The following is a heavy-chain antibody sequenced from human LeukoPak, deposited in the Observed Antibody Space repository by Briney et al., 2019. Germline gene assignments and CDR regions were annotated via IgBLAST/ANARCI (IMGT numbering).Heavy chain of an antibody. CDR1: GGSISSYY. CDR2: IYTSGST. V-gene: IGHV4-4*07. J-gene: IGHJ6*02. Sequence: SETLSLTCTVSGGSISSYYWSWIRQPAGKGLEWIGRIYTSGSTNYNPSLKSRVTMSVDTSKNQFSLKLSSVPAADTAVYYCARGSEILTGYYRSYYYYYGMDVWGQGTTVTVSS. CDR3: ARGSEILTGYYRSYYYYYGMDV. D-gene: IGHD3-9*01.